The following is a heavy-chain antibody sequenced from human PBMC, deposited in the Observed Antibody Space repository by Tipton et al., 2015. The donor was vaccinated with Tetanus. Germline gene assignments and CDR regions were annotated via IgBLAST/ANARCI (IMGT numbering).Heavy chain of an antibody. Sequence: GLVKPSETLSLTCTVSGGSISSGVYYWGWLRQDPGKGLEWIGRISYSGNTAYNPSLKSRVAISVDTSKNQFSLKLTSVTAADTAVYYCARRGGDFLTGYYDSWGQGTPAIVSS. CDR3: ARRGGDFLTGYYDS. CDR2: ISYSGNT. D-gene: IGHD3-9*01. V-gene: IGHV4-39*01. CDR1: GGSISSGVYY. J-gene: IGHJ4*02.